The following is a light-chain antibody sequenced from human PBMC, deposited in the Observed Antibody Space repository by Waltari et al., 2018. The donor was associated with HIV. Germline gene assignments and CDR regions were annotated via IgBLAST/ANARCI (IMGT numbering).Light chain of an antibody. CDR1: TSDVGGYNS. Sequence: QSALTQPASVSGSPGQSITTSCTGTTSDVGGYNSVSWYQQHPAKAPKIVILDVRIRPSGVSNRFSGSKSGNTASLTISGLQAEDEAYYYCSSYTSSDTVVFGGGTKVTVL. CDR2: DVR. J-gene: IGLJ2*01. V-gene: IGLV2-14*03. CDR3: SSYTSSDTVV.